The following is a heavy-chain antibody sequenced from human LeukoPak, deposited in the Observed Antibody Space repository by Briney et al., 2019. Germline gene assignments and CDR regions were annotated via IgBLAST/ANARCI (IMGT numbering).Heavy chain of an antibody. V-gene: IGHV4-34*01. CDR2: INHSGST. J-gene: IGHJ4*02. Sequence: PSETLSLTCAVYGGSYSGYYWSWIRQPPGKGLEWIGEINHSGSTNYNPSLKSRVIISVDTSKNQFSLKLSSVTAADTAVYYCARGITMVRGVSIWGQGTLVTVSS. D-gene: IGHD3-10*01. CDR1: GGSYSGYY. CDR3: ARGITMVRGVSI.